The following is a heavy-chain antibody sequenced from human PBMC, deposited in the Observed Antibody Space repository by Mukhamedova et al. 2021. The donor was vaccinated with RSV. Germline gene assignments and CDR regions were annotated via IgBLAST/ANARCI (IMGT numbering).Heavy chain of an antibody. J-gene: IGHJ4*02. Sequence: SLKSRVTISVDTSKNQFSLKLSSVTAADTAVYYCARVGDSWGKYCSGGSCYYFDYWGQGTLVTVSS. CDR3: ARVGDSWGKYCSGGSCYYFDY. V-gene: IGHV4-59*01. D-gene: IGHD2-15*01.